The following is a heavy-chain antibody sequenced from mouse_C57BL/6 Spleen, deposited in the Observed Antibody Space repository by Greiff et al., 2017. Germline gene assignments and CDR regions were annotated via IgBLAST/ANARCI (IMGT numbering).Heavy chain of an antibody. D-gene: IGHD1-1*01. CDR3: ARHEDPHYYGSSRAMDY. Sequence: VKLQQSGAELVKPGASVKLSCKASGYTFTEYTIHWVKQRSGQGLEWIGWFYPGSGSIKYNEKFKDKATLTADKSSSTVYMELSRLTSEDSAVYFCARHEDPHYYGSSRAMDYWGQGTSVTVSS. V-gene: IGHV1-62-2*01. CDR1: GYTFTEYT. J-gene: IGHJ4*01. CDR2: FYPGSGSI.